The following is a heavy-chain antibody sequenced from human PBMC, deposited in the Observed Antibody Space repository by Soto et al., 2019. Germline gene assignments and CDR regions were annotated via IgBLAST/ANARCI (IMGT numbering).Heavy chain of an antibody. J-gene: IGHJ4*02. CDR2: ISSSSTYI. CDR1: GFTFSSYS. D-gene: IGHD3-3*01. V-gene: IGHV3-21*01. Sequence: GGSLRLSCAASGFTFSSYSMNWVRQAPGKGLEWVSYISSSSTYIFYADSVKGRFTISRDNAKNSLYLQLNSLTAEDTAVYYCARGGGIDYWGQGTLVTVSS. CDR3: ARGGGIDY.